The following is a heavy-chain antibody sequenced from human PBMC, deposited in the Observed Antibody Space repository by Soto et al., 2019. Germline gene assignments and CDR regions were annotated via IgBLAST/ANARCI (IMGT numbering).Heavy chain of an antibody. V-gene: IGHV4-59*12. D-gene: IGHD6-13*01. CDR1: GGSISSYY. J-gene: IGHJ6*02. Sequence: SETLSLTCTVSGGSISSYYWSWIRQPPGKGLEWIGYIYYSGSTNYNPSLKSRVTISVDTSKNQFSLKLSSVTAADTAVYYCARLPGIAAAGTWYYYYYYGMDVWGQGTTVTVSS. CDR2: IYYSGST. CDR3: ARLPGIAAAGTWYYYYYYGMDV.